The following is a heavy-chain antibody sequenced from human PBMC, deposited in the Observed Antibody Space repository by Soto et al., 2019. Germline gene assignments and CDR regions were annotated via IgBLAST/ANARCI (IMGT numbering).Heavy chain of an antibody. V-gene: IGHV1-46*01. CDR3: ARDRNVRYSSSSEFDY. CDR2: INPSGGST. Sequence: QVQLVQSGAEVKKPGASVKVSCKASGYTFTSYYMHWMRQAPGQGLEWMGIINPSGGSTSYAQKFQGRVTMTRDPSTTTVYMELSSLRSEDTAVYYCARDRNVRYSSSSEFDYWGQGTLVTVSS. J-gene: IGHJ4*02. D-gene: IGHD6-6*01. CDR1: GYTFTSYY.